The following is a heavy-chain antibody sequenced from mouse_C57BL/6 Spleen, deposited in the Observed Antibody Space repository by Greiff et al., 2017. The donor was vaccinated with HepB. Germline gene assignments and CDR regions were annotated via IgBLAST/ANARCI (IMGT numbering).Heavy chain of an antibody. CDR1: GYAFSSSW. D-gene: IGHD2-10*02. V-gene: IGHV1-82*01. CDR3: ARSYGNYGGGAMDY. J-gene: IGHJ4*01. CDR2: IYPGDGDT. Sequence: VQLQQSGPELVKPGASVKISCKASGYAFSSSWMNWVKQRPGKGLEWIGRIYPGDGDTNYNGKFKGKATLTADKSSSTAYMQLSSLTSEDSAVYFCARSYGNYGGGAMDYWGQGTSVTVSS.